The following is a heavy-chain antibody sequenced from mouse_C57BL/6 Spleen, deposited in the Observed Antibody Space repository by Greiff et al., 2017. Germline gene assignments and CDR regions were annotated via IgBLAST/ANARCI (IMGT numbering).Heavy chain of an antibody. Sequence: VQVVESGAELVKPGASVKMSCTASGYTFTTYPIEWMKQTHGKSLEWIGNFHPYNDDTKYNDKFKGKATLTVETSSRTVYLELSRLTSDDSAVYYCARRGDDCDWVVAYWGQGTLVTASA. D-gene: IGHD2-4*01. CDR2: FHPYNDDT. CDR3: ARRGDDCDWVVAY. V-gene: IGHV1-47*01. J-gene: IGHJ3*01. CDR1: GYTFTTYP.